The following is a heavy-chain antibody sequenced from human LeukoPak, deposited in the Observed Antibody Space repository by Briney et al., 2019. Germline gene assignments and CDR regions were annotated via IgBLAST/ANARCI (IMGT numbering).Heavy chain of an antibody. J-gene: IGHJ6*02. CDR3: AKSVGLSGSGRLAMDV. CDR2: ISGSGGST. V-gene: IGHV3-23*01. Sequence: GGSLRLSCAASGFTFSTYAMSWVRLAPGKGLEWVSGISGSGGSTYYADSVKGRFTSSRDNSNNTLYVQMNSLRVEDTAVYYCAKSVGLSGSGRLAMDVWGQGTTVTVSS. CDR1: GFTFSTYA. D-gene: IGHD3-10*01.